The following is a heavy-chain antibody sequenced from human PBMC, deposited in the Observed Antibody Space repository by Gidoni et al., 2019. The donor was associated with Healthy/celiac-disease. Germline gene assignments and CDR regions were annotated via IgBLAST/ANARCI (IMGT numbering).Heavy chain of an antibody. D-gene: IGHD4-4*01. J-gene: IGHJ3*02. CDR1: GCTFRSYE. Sequence: EVQLVESGGGLVQPGGSLRLSCAASGCTFRSYEMNWVRQAPGKGLEWVSYISSSGSTIYYADSVKGRFTISRDNAKNSLYLQMNSLRAEDTAVYYCARDEDYSNYEAFDIWGQGTMVTVSS. CDR3: ARDEDYSNYEAFDI. CDR2: ISSSGSTI. V-gene: IGHV3-48*03.